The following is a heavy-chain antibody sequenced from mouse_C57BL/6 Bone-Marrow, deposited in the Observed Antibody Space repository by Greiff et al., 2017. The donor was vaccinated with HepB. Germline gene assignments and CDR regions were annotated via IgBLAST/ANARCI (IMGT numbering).Heavy chain of an antibody. D-gene: IGHD2-2*01. Sequence: EVKVVESGGGLVKPGGSLKLSCAASGFTFSDYGMHWVRQAPEKGLEWVAYISSGSSTIYYADTVKGRFTISRDNAKNTLFLQMTSLRSEDTAMYYCAREGGLSTMVTTGFDYWGQGTTLTVSS. CDR1: GFTFSDYG. V-gene: IGHV5-17*01. CDR3: AREGGLSTMVTTGFDY. J-gene: IGHJ2*01. CDR2: ISSGSSTI.